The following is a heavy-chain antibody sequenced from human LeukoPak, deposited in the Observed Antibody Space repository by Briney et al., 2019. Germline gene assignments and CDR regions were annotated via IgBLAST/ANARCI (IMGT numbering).Heavy chain of an antibody. CDR2: ISQDGSVK. CDR1: GVTFSSYW. Sequence: PGGSLRLSCAASGVTFSSYWMSWVRQTPGKGLEWVADISQDGSVKYYVDSVMRLFTTSSHNAQNPLYLQMTSLTADDTAIYYCARERPNDYWGQGTLVTVSS. J-gene: IGHJ4*02. CDR3: ARERPNDY. D-gene: IGHD6-6*01. V-gene: IGHV3-7*01.